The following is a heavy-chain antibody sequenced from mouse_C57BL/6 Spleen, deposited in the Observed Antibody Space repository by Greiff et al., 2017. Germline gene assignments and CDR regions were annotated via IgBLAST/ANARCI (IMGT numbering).Heavy chain of an antibody. CDR1: GYSITSGYY. CDR3: ARQEDYDAFAY. V-gene: IGHV3-6*01. Sequence: EVKLQESGPGLVKPSQSLSLTCSVTGYSITSGYYWNWIRQFPGNKLEWMGYISYDGSNNYNPSLKNRISITRDTSKNQFFLKLNSVTTEDTATYYCARQEDYDAFAYWGQGTLVTVSA. D-gene: IGHD2-4*01. CDR2: ISYDGSN. J-gene: IGHJ3*01.